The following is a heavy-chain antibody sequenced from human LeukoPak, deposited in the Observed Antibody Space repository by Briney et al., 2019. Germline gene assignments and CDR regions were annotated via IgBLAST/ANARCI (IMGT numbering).Heavy chain of an antibody. D-gene: IGHD6-13*01. J-gene: IGHJ3*02. CDR1: GGSFSGYY. CDR3: ARDRGMGYSGSGGDAFDI. V-gene: IGHV4-34*01. Sequence: SETLSLTCAVYGGSFSGYYWSWIRQPPGKGLEWIGEINHSGSTNYNPSLKSRVTISVDTSKNQFSLKLSSVTAADTAVYYCARDRGMGYSGSGGDAFDIWGQGTMVTVSS. CDR2: INHSGST.